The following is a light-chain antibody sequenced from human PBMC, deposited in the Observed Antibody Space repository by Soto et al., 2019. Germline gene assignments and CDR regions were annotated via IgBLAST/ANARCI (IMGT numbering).Light chain of an antibody. V-gene: IGLV2-14*01. CDR1: SSDVGGYNY. CDR2: DVS. CDR3: SSYTSSSSRFYV. J-gene: IGLJ1*01. Sequence: QSALTQPASVSGSPGQSITISCTGTSSDVGGYNYVSWYQQHPGKAPKLMIYDVSNRPSGVSNRFSGSKSGNTASLTISRLQAEDEADYYCSSYTSSSSRFYVFGTGTKLTVL.